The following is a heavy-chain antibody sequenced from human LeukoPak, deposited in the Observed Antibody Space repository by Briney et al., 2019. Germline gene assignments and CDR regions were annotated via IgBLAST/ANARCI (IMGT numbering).Heavy chain of an antibody. J-gene: IGHJ6*02. CDR1: GYTLTELS. CDR2: FDPEYGET. CDR3: AAPIPTRYYYYGMDF. V-gene: IGHV1-24*01. Sequence: ASVKVSCKVSGYTLTELSIHWVRQAPGEGLEWMGGFDPEYGETIYAQKFQGRVTMTEDTSTDTAYMELSSLRSEDTAVYYCAAPIPTRYYYYGMDFWGQGTTVTVSS.